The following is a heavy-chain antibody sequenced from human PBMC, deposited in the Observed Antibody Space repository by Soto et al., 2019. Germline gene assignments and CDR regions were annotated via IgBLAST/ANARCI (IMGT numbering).Heavy chain of an antibody. CDR3: AKDRPPLY. Sequence: LRLSCAASGFTFSSYGMHWVRQAPGKGLEWVAVISYDGSNKYYADSVKGRFTISRDNSKNTLYLQMNSLRAEDTAVYYCAKDRPPLYWGQGTLVTVSS. CDR2: ISYDGSNK. V-gene: IGHV3-30*18. D-gene: IGHD6-6*01. J-gene: IGHJ4*02. CDR1: GFTFSSYG.